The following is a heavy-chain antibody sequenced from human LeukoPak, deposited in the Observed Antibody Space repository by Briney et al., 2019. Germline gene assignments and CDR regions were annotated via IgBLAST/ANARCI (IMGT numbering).Heavy chain of an antibody. CDR2: ISWNSGSI. CDR3: AKASSVATPSPFDY. V-gene: IGHV3-9*01. CDR1: GFTFDDYA. Sequence: GGSLRLSCAASGFTFDDYAMQWVRQAPGKGLEWVSGISWNSGSIGYADSVKGRFTISRDNAKNSLYLRMNSLRAEDTALYYCAKASSVATPSPFDYWGQGTLVTVSS. D-gene: IGHD5-12*01. J-gene: IGHJ4*02.